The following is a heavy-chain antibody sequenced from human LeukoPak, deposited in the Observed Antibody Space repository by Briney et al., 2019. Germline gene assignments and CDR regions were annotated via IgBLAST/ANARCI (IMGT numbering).Heavy chain of an antibody. J-gene: IGHJ4*02. CDR2: INWNGGST. D-gene: IGHD3-9*01. Sequence: GGSLRLSCAASGFTFDDYGMSWVRQAPGKGLEWVSGINWNGGSTGYADSVKGRFTISRDNAKNSLYLQMNSLRAEDTALYYCARDRSYDILTGYAFDYWGEGTLVTVSS. CDR3: ARDRSYDILTGYAFDY. CDR1: GFTFDDYG. V-gene: IGHV3-20*04.